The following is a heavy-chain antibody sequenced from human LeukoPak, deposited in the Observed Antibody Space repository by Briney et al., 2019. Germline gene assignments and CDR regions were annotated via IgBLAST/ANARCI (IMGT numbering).Heavy chain of an antibody. CDR2: ITSSGDNI. J-gene: IGHJ4*02. Sequence: PGGSLRLSCAASGFTVSSNYMSWVRQAPGKGLEWVAYITSSGDNIYYADSVKGRFTISRDNAKNALFLRMSSLRVEDTATYYCASDIVATSGDFWGQGTLVSVSS. CDR3: ASDIVATSGDF. V-gene: IGHV3-11*01. CDR1: GFTVSSNY. D-gene: IGHD5-12*01.